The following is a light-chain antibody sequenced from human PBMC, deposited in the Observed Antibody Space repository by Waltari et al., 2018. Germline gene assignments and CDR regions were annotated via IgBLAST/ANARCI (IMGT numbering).Light chain of an antibody. Sequence: DIQMTQSPSTLSASVGDRVTITCRASQRINTSLAWYQQKPGKAPNLLIYKASSLESGVPSRFSGSGSGTEFSLSISNLQPDDSATYYCQQYNRYSSFGQGTRLEIK. CDR3: QQYNRYSS. CDR1: QRINTS. J-gene: IGKJ5*01. CDR2: KAS. V-gene: IGKV1-5*03.